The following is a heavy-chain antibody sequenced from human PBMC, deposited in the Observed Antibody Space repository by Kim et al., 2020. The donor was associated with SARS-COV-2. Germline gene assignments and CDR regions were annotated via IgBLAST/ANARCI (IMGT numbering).Heavy chain of an antibody. V-gene: IGHV1-69*13. Sequence: SVKVSCKASGGTFSSYAISWVRQAPGQGLEWMGGIIPIFGTANYAQKFQGRVTITADESTSTAYMELSSLRSEDTAVYYCARGPRYCSSTSCYASIVDWGQGTLVTVSS. D-gene: IGHD2-2*01. CDR1: GGTFSSYA. CDR3: ARGPRYCSSTSCYASIVD. J-gene: IGHJ4*02. CDR2: IIPIFGTA.